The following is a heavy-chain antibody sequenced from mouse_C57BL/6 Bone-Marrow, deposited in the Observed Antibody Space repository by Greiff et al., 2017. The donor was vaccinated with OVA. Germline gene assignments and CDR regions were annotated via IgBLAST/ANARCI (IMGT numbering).Heavy chain of an antibody. J-gene: IGHJ1*03. V-gene: IGHV1-64*01. Sequence: QVQLQQPGAELVKPGASVKLSCKASGYTFTSYWMHWVKQRPGQGLEWIGMIHPNSGSTNYNEKFKSKATLTVDKSSSTANMQLSSLTSEDSAVYYCARYSYGSSYDWYFDVWGTGTTVTVSS. CDR2: IHPNSGST. D-gene: IGHD1-1*01. CDR1: GYTFTSYW. CDR3: ARYSYGSSYDWYFDV.